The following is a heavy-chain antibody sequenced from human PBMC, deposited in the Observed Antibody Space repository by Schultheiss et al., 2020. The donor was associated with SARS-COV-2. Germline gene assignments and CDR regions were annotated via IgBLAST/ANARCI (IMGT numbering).Heavy chain of an antibody. CDR2: IYYSGST. CDR3: ARMAWDWNGMDV. V-gene: IGHV4-59*08. CDR1: GGSISSYY. J-gene: IGHJ6*02. Sequence: SETLSLTCTVSGGSISSYYWSWIRQPPGKGLEWIGYIYYSGSTYYNPSLKSRVTISVDTSKNHLSLKLTSVTAADTAVYYCARMAWDWNGMDVWGQGTTVTVSS. D-gene: IGHD3/OR15-3a*01.